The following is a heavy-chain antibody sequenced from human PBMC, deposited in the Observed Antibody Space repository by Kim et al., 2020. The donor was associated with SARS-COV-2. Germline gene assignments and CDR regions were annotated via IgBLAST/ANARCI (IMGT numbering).Heavy chain of an antibody. CDR1: GFTFSSYA. CDR3: ARWEIVGGVDY. Sequence: GGSLRLSCAASGFTFSSYAMHWVRQAPGKGLEWVAVISYDGSNKYYADSVKGRFTISRDNSKNTLYLQMNSLRAEDTAVYYCARWEIVGGVDYWGQGTLVTVSS. CDR2: ISYDGSNK. D-gene: IGHD5-12*01. V-gene: IGHV3-30*04. J-gene: IGHJ4*02.